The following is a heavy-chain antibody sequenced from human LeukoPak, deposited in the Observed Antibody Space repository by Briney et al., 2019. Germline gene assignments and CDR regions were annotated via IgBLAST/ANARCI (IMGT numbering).Heavy chain of an antibody. CDR2: IYASGRT. J-gene: IGHJ6*03. CDR1: GGSISSDNYY. CDR3: ARHVVGAAAGRLAYYYMDV. Sequence: SETLSLTCTVSGGSISSDNYYWNWVRQPAGKGLEWIGRIYASGRTNYNPSLTSRVTISLDTSKSQFSLKLTSVTAADTAVYYCARHVVGAAAGRLAYYYMDVWGKGTTVTISS. V-gene: IGHV4-61*02. D-gene: IGHD6-13*01.